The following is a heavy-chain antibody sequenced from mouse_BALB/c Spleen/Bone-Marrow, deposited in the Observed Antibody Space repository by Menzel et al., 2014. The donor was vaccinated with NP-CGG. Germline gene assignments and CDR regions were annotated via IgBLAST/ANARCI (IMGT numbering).Heavy chain of an antibody. Sequence: EVQLQQSWAELVKPGASVKLSCTASGFNIKDTYMHWVKQRPEQGLEWIGRIDPANGNTKYDPKFQGKATITADTSSNTAYLQLSSLTSEDTAVYYCAKYYYGNSLFAYWGQGTLVTVSA. CDR3: AKYYYGNSLFAY. CDR2: IDPANGNT. V-gene: IGHV14-3*02. D-gene: IGHD1-1*01. CDR1: GFNIKDTY. J-gene: IGHJ3*01.